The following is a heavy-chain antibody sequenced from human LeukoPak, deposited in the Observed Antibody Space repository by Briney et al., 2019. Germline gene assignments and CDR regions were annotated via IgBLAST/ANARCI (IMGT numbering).Heavy chain of an antibody. D-gene: IGHD3-3*01. CDR3: ARTKRVWSGYYITHFDY. V-gene: IGHV4-61*01. CDR2: IYYSGST. J-gene: IGHJ4*02. CDR1: GGSVSSGSYY. Sequence: PSETLSLTCTVSGGSVSSGSYYWSWIRQPPGKGLEWIGNIYYSGSTNYNPSLKSRVTISVDTSKNQFSLKLSSVTAADTAVYYCARTKRVWSGYYITHFDYWGGGTLDSVSS.